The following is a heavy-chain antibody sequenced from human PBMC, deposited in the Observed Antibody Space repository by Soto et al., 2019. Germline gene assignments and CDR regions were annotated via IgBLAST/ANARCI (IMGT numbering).Heavy chain of an antibody. Sequence: QVQLVESGGGVVQPGRSLRLSCAASGFTFSSYAMHWVRQAPGKGLEWVAVISYDGSNKYYADSVKGRFTISRDNSKNTLYLQMNSLRAEDTAVYYCARQVTVSTTDRAKPLWGQGTTVTVSS. D-gene: IGHD4-17*01. CDR1: GFTFSSYA. CDR2: ISYDGSNK. J-gene: IGHJ6*02. CDR3: ARQVTVSTTDRAKPL. V-gene: IGHV3-30-3*01.